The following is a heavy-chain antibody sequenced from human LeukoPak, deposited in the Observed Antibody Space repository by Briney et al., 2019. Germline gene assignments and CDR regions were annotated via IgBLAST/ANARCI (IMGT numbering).Heavy chain of an antibody. J-gene: IGHJ5*02. CDR3: ARDASSFVLKSGVNWFDP. CDR2: IIPILGIA. V-gene: IGHV1-69*04. CDR1: GGTFSSYA. Sequence: SVKVSCKASGGTFSSYAISWVRQAPGQGLEWMGRIIPILGIANYAQKFQGRVTITADKSTSTAYMELSSLRSEDTAVYYCARDASSFVLKSGVNWFDPWGQGALVTVSS. D-gene: IGHD6-6*01.